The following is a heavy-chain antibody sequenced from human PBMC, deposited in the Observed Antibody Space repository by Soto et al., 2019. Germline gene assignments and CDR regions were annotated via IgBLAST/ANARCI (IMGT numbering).Heavy chain of an antibody. D-gene: IGHD2-2*01. Sequence: GASVKVSCKASGYTFTSYAVHWVRQAPGQGLEWMGFINAASGNTKYSQNFQGRVTFNSDTSASAASMEMSSLVSADTAVYFCATSSTRDWEDYFYAMDVWGQGTTVTVSS. V-gene: IGHV1-3*01. CDR3: ATSSTRDWEDYFYAMDV. CDR2: INAASGNT. CDR1: GYTFTSYA. J-gene: IGHJ6*02.